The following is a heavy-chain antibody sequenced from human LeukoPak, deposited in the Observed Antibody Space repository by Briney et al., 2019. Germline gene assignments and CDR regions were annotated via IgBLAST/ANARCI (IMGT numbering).Heavy chain of an antibody. CDR3: ARLMSLSGYSYYGMDV. D-gene: IGHD2-15*01. V-gene: IGHV3-53*01. J-gene: IGHJ6*02. Sequence: GGSLRLSCAASGFTVNSNYMSWVRQAPGKGLEWVSAIYSGSTYYADSVKGRFTMSRDNSKNMVYLQMNSLRAEDTAVYYCARLMSLSGYSYYGMDVWGQGTTVTVSS. CDR2: IYSGST. CDR1: GFTVNSNY.